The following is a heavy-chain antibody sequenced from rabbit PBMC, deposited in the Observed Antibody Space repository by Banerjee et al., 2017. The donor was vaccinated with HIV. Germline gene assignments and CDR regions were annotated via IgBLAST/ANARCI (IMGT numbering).Heavy chain of an antibody. CDR2: IDPVFGST. Sequence: QLKESGGGLVQPGGSLKLSCKASGFDFSSYYMSWVRQAPGKGLEWIGYIDPVFGSTYYASWVNGRFTISSHNAQNTLYLQLNSLTAADTATYFCARGYDDYDARLDLWGPGTLVTVS. J-gene: IGHJ3*01. V-gene: IGHV1S7*01. CDR3: ARGYDDYDARLDL. D-gene: IGHD2-1*01. CDR1: GFDFSSYY.